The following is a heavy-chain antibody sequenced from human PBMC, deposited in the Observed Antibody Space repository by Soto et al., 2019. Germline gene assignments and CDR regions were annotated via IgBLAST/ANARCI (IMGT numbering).Heavy chain of an antibody. CDR3: ARHHYYDSSGYSQSWFDP. J-gene: IGHJ5*02. CDR1: GYSISSGYY. D-gene: IGHD3-22*01. CDR2: IYHSGST. Sequence: XGTLSLTCAVSGYSISSGYYWCCIRQPPGKGLEWIGSIYHSGSTYYNPSLKSRVTISVDTSKNQFSLKLSSVTAADTAVYYCARHHYYDSSGYSQSWFDPWGQGTLVTVSS. V-gene: IGHV4-38-2*01.